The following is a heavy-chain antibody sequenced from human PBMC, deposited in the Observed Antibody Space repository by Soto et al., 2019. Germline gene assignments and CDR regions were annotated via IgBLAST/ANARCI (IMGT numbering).Heavy chain of an antibody. CDR3: SGSGYYPNYFDY. CDR1: GGSISSGDYS. Sequence: SETLSLTCAVSGGSISSGDYSWSWIRQPPGKGLEWIGYIYHSGSTYYNPSLKSRLTISVDRSKNQFSLKLSSVTTADTAVYFFSGSGYYPNYFDYCGQGSLVTVSA. V-gene: IGHV4-30-2*01. CDR2: IYHSGST. D-gene: IGHD3-22*01. J-gene: IGHJ4*02.